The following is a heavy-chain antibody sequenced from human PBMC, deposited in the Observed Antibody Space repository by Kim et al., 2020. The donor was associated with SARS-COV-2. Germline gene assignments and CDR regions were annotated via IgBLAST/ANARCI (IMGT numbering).Heavy chain of an antibody. J-gene: IGHJ4*02. CDR1: GFMFSGYW. D-gene: IGHD2-15*01. V-gene: IGHV3-7*03. CDR3: ARDGGFYSGGACYTAHDF. Sequence: GGSLRLSCVASGFMFSGYWMSWVRQAPGKGLEWVASTKEDGSEKYYVDSVKGRFTISRDNARNTLYLQMNSLRADDTAVYYCARDGGFYSGGACYTAHDFGGQGTLATVSS. CDR2: TKEDGSEK.